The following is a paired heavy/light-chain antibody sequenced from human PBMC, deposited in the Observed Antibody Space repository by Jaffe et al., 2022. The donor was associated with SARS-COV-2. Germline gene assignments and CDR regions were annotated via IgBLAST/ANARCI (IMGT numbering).Heavy chain of an antibody. CDR3: ARNSASGAIRTGYFDL. CDR1: GFTLSSYD. D-gene: IGHD3-10*01. CDR2: ISTTSRYI. V-gene: IGHV3-21*02. J-gene: IGHJ2*01. Sequence: EVQLVESGGGLVKPGGSLRLSCAVSGFTLSSYDMNWVRQAPGKGLEWVSTISTTSRYIYYADSVRGRFTISRDNAKNSLYLQMNSQRAEDTAVYYCARNSASGAIRTGYFDLWGRGTLVTVSS.
Light chain of an antibody. CDR1: RSNIGSNS. Sequence: QSVLTQPPSASGTPGQRVTISCSGSRSNIGSNSVNWYQQLPGTAPKFLIYSNNQRPSGVPDRFSGSKSGTSASLAISGLQSEDEADYYCAAWDDSLNGWVFGGGTKLTVL. V-gene: IGLV1-44*01. J-gene: IGLJ3*02. CDR3: AAWDDSLNGWV. CDR2: SNN.